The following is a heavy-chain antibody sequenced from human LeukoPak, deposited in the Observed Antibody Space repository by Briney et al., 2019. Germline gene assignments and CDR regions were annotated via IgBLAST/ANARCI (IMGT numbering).Heavy chain of an antibody. V-gene: IGHV1-69*13. J-gene: IGHJ6*03. CDR1: GGTFSSYA. D-gene: IGHD1-26*01. Sequence: SVKVSCKASGGTFSSYAISWVRQAPGQGLEWMGGIIPIFGTANYAQKFQGRVTITADESTSTAYMELSSLRSEDTAVYYCANLGVTDPLYDYSYIDVWGKGTTVTISS. CDR2: IIPIFGTA. CDR3: ANLGVTDPLYDYSYIDV.